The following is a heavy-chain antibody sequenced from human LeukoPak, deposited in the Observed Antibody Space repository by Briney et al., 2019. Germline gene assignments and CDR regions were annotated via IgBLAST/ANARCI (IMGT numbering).Heavy chain of an antibody. CDR2: INPNSGGT. CDR1: GYTFTGYY. V-gene: IGHV1-2*02. D-gene: IGHD1-26*01. Sequence: ASVTVSCTASGYTFTGYYMHWVRQAPGQGLEWMGWINPNSGGTNYAQKFQGRVTMTRDTSISTAYMELSRLRSDDTAVYYCASDTWVGEHDAFDIWGQGTMVTVSS. CDR3: ASDTWVGEHDAFDI. J-gene: IGHJ3*02.